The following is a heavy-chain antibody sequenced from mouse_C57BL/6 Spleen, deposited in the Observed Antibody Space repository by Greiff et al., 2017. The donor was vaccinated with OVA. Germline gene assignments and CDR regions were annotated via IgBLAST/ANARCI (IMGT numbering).Heavy chain of an antibody. J-gene: IGHJ1*03. CDR3: ARDLSWYFDV. Sequence: QVQLQQSGPELVKPGASVKISCKASGYAFSSSWMNWVKQRPGKGLEWIGRIYPGDGDTNYNGKFKGKATLTADKSSSTAYMQLSSLTSEDSAVYFCARDLSWYFDVWGTGTTVTVSS. CDR1: GYAFSSSW. CDR2: IYPGDGDT. V-gene: IGHV1-82*01.